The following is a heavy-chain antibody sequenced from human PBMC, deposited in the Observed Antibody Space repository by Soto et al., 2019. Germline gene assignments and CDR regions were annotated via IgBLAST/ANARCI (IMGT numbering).Heavy chain of an antibody. CDR3: ARTYYDFWSGYYPPYYYYGMDV. Sequence: PSETLSLTCTVSGGSISSSSYYWGWIRQPPGKGLEGIGSIYYSGSTSYNPSLKSRVTISVDTSKNQFSLKLSSVTAADTAVYYCARTYYDFWSGYYPPYYYYGMDVWGQGTTVTVSS. V-gene: IGHV4-39*01. J-gene: IGHJ6*02. D-gene: IGHD3-3*01. CDR1: GGSISSSSYY. CDR2: IYYSGST.